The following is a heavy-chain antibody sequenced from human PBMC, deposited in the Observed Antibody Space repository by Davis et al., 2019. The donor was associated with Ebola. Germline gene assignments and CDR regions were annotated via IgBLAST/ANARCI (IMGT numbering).Heavy chain of an antibody. J-gene: IGHJ6*02. CDR3: ARVKSWERGLYYYYGMDV. CDR1: GGSINSRDYY. CDR2: IYYSGGT. V-gene: IGHV4-39*07. D-gene: IGHD1-1*01. Sequence: MPSETLSLTCTVSGGSINSRDYYWAWIRQSPGQGLEWIGSIYYSGGTYYNPSLQSRVTLSVDTSKNQFSLKLSSVTAADTAVYYCARVKSWERGLYYYYGMDVWGQGTTVTVSS.